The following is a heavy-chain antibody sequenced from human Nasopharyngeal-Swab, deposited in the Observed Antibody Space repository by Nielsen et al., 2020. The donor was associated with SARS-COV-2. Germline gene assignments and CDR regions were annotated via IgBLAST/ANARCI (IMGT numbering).Heavy chain of an antibody. CDR1: GFTFSSYG. J-gene: IGHJ6*02. CDR3: ARGGTYYDFWSGYYNYYYGMDV. D-gene: IGHD3-3*01. Sequence: GESLKISCAASGFTFSSYGLHWVRQAPGKGLECVAVIWYDGSNKYYADSVKGRFTISRDNSKNTLYLQMNSLRAEDTAVYYCARGGTYYDFWSGYYNYYYGMDVWGQGTTVTVSS. V-gene: IGHV3-33*01. CDR2: IWYDGSNK.